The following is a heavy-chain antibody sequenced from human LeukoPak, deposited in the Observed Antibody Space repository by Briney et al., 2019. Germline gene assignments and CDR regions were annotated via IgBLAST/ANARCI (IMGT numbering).Heavy chain of an antibody. CDR1: RFTFSDYY. D-gene: IGHD2-2*02. V-gene: IGHV3-11*01. Sequence: GVSLTLSCAASRFTFSDYYMSWLRQAPGKGLEWVSYISSSGSTIYYADSVKGRFTISRDNAKNSLYLQMNSLRAEDTAVYYCARDLVSRIVVVPAAILLGYWGQGTLVTVSS. J-gene: IGHJ4*02. CDR2: ISSSGSTI. CDR3: ARDLVSRIVVVPAAILLGY.